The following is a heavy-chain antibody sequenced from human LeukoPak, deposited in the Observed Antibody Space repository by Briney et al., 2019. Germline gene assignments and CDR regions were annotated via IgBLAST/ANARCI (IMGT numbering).Heavy chain of an antibody. CDR3: VRSGYSNGWYRN. J-gene: IGHJ4*02. V-gene: IGHV3-53*01. D-gene: IGHD6-19*01. CDR1: DFSINTNY. Sequence: GGSLRLSCAGSDFSINTNYMNWVRQPPGKGLEWVSVILTSGTTYYADSVAGRFTISRDDSKNTLYLQMNSLTADDTAVYYCVRSGYSNGWYRNWGQGTLVIVTS. CDR2: ILTSGTT.